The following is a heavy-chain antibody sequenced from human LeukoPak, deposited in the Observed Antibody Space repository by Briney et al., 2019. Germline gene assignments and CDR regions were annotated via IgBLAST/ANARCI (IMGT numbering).Heavy chain of an antibody. CDR2: ISGSGGST. CDR1: GFTFSSYA. Sequence: GGSLRLSCATSGFTFSSYAMSWVRQAPGKGLECVSVISGSGGSTYYADSVKGRFTISRDNAKNTVYLQMNSLRAEDTAVYYCARGSVGPDCWGQGTLVTVSS. J-gene: IGHJ4*02. V-gene: IGHV3-23*01. CDR3: ARGSVGPDC. D-gene: IGHD1-26*01.